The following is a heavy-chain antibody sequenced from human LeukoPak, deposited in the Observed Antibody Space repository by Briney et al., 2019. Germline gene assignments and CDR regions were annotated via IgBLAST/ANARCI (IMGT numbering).Heavy chain of an antibody. J-gene: IGHJ4*02. V-gene: IGHV3-64*01. CDR2: ITSNGDKT. Sequence: GGSLRLSCAASGFTFSSYAMHWVRQAPGKGLEYVSAITSNGDKTYYRNSVKGRFTISRDNSKNTLYLQMGSLRIEDMAVYYCARGGATTLFDYWGQGTLVTVSS. D-gene: IGHD1-26*01. CDR3: ARGGATTLFDY. CDR1: GFTFSSYA.